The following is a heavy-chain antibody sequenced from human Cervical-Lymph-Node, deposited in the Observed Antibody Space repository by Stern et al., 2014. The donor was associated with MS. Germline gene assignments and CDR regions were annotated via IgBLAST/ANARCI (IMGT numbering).Heavy chain of an antibody. J-gene: IGHJ4*02. D-gene: IGHD3-10*01. V-gene: IGHV1-46*03. Sequence: QVQLVQSGAEVRKPGASVKVSCKASGYTFTSHYMHWVRQAPGQGLEWMGIINPSGGSTNYAQKFQGRVTMTTDTSTSTVYMELSSLRSEDTAVYYCARRGVGSSTTAPFDYWGQGTLVTVSS. CDR2: INPSGGST. CDR1: GYTFTSHY. CDR3: ARRGVGSSTTAPFDY.